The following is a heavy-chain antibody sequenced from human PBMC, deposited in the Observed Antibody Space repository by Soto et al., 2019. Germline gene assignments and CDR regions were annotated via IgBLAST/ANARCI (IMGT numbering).Heavy chain of an antibody. CDR1: GGTFSSYA. D-gene: IGHD2-15*01. CDR3: AIEGEYGGNPDFDY. Sequence: QVQLVQSGAEVKKPRYSVKVSCTASGGTFSSYAISWVRQAPGQGLEWMGGIIPIFGTANYAQKFQGRFTITADESTSTAYMQLSTLRSEDTAVYYCAIEGEYGGNPDFDYWGQGTLVTVPS. J-gene: IGHJ4*02. CDR2: IIPIFGTA. V-gene: IGHV1-69*01.